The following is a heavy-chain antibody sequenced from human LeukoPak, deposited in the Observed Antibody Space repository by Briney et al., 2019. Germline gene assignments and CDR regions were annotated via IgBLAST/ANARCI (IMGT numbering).Heavy chain of an antibody. Sequence: GGSLRLSCAASGFTFSSYGMHWVRQAPGKGLEWVAVISYDGSNKYYADSVKGRFTISRDNSKNTLYLQMNSLRAEDTAVYYCAKDPGYCSSTSCYPPWGYYYYGMDVWGKGTTVTVSS. D-gene: IGHD2-2*01. J-gene: IGHJ6*04. CDR1: GFTFSSYG. CDR3: AKDPGYCSSTSCYPPWGYYYYGMDV. V-gene: IGHV3-30*18. CDR2: ISYDGSNK.